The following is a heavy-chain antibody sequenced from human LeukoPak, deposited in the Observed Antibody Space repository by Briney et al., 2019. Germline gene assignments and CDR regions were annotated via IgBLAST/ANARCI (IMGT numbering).Heavy chain of an antibody. CDR3: AKEDVAQIHN. CDR2: ISGNADRT. Sequence: GGSLRLSCAASGFTFSAYHINWVRQAPGRGLEWVSGISGNADRTCDADSVKGRFTISRDNSRATLYLQMNSLRAEDTAVYYCAKEDVAQIHNWGQGTLVTVSS. J-gene: IGHJ4*02. CDR1: GFTFSAYH. V-gene: IGHV3-23*01. D-gene: IGHD5-24*01.